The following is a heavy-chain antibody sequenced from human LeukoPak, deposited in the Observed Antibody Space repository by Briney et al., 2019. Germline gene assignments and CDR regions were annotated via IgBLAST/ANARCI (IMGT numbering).Heavy chain of an antibody. D-gene: IGHD1-26*01. J-gene: IGHJ4*02. Sequence: GGSLRLSCAASGFTFSRYGMHWVRQAPGKGLERVTFIRYDGSNRYYADSVKGRFTISRDNSKNTLYLQMNSLRVEDTAVYYCAKGGGAGATHLIDYWGQGTLVTVSS. CDR3: AKGGGAGATHLIDY. V-gene: IGHV3-30*02. CDR2: IRYDGSNR. CDR1: GFTFSRYG.